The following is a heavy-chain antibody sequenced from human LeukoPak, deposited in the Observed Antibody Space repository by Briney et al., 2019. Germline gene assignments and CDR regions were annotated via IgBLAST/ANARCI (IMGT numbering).Heavy chain of an antibody. V-gene: IGHV3-74*01. D-gene: IGHD3-10*01. CDR1: GYTFSTYW. CDR2: INEDGSST. J-gene: IGHJ4*02. Sequence: PGVSLRLSCAASGYTFSTYWMHWIRQGPGKGLVWVSRINEDGSSTSYADSVRGRFTISRDNAKNTLYLQMNSLRAEDTAVYYCTRVTFGARDSWGQGTLVTVSS. CDR3: TRVTFGARDS.